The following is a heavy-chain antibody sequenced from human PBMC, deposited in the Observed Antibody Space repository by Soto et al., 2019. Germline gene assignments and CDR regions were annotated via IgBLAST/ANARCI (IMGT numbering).Heavy chain of an antibody. CDR1: GFTFSSYG. CDR2: IWYDGSNK. V-gene: IGHV3-33*01. J-gene: IGHJ5*02. CDR3: ARDRSCSSTRCYYWFDP. D-gene: IGHD2-2*01. Sequence: QVQLVESGGGVVQPGRSLRLSCAASGFTFSSYGMHWVRQAPGKGLEWVAVIWYDGSNKYYADSVKGRFTISRDNSKNTRYLQMNSMRAEETAVYYCARDRSCSSTRCYYWFDPWGQGTLVTVSS.